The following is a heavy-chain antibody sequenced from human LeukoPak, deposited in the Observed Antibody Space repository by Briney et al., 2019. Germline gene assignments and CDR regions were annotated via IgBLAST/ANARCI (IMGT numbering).Heavy chain of an antibody. J-gene: IGHJ4*02. V-gene: IGHV4-34*01. D-gene: IGHD4-23*01. CDR2: INHSGST. Sequence: SETLSLTCAVYGGSFSGYYWSWIRQPPGRGLEWIGEINHSGSTNYNPSLKSRVTISVDTSKNQFSLNLNSVTAADTAVYYCARRDDYGGTHYWGQGTLVTVSS. CDR1: GGSFSGYY. CDR3: ARRDDYGGTHY.